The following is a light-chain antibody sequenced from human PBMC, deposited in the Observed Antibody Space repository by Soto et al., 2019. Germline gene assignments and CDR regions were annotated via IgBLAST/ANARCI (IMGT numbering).Light chain of an antibody. V-gene: IGKV3-20*01. J-gene: IGKJ4*01. CDR1: QSVSSSY. CDR2: GAS. CDR3: QYYNNWLAT. Sequence: EIVLTQSPGTLSLSPGERATLSCRASQSVSSSYLAWYQQKPGQAPRLLIYGASSRATGIPDRFSGSGSGTEFTLTISSLQSEDFTIYYCQYYNNWLATFGGGTKVDI.